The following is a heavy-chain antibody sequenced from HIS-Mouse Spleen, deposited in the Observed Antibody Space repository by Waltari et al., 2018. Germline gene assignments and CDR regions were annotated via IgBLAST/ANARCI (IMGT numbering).Heavy chain of an antibody. Sequence: QVQLQQWGAGLLKPSETLSLTCAVYGGSVRGYYWSWIRQPPGKGLEWIGEINHSGSTNYNPSLKSRVTISVDTSKNQFSLKLSSVTAADTAVYYCARVADYWGQGTLVTVSS. V-gene: IGHV4-34*01. CDR2: INHSGST. CDR3: ARVADY. J-gene: IGHJ4*02. CDR1: GGSVRGYY.